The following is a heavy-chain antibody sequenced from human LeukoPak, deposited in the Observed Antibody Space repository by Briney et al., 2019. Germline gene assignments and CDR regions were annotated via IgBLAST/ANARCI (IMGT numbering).Heavy chain of an antibody. V-gene: IGHV1-8*01. J-gene: IGHJ6*02. Sequence: GASVKVSCKTSGYTFRSFDVNWVRQATGQGLEWMGWMNPNSGNTGYAQEFQGRVTMTRNTSINTVYMEVSGLTSEDTAVYYCARAPSPASYAMDVWGQGTTVTVSS. CDR2: MNPNSGNT. CDR3: ARAPSPASYAMDV. CDR1: GYTFRSFD.